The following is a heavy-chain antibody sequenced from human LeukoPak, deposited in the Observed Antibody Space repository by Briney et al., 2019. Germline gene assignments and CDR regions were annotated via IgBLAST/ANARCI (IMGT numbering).Heavy chain of an antibody. CDR3: ARRWSSGPTHFDY. J-gene: IGHJ4*02. Sequence: SETLSLTCTGPGGSIRSSSYYWGWIRQPPGKGLEWIGSMYYSGSSDYNPSLKSRVTISVDTSKKQFSLKLSSLTAADTAVYYCARRWSSGPTHFDYWGQGTLVTVSS. CDR1: GGSIRSSSYY. CDR2: MYYSGSS. V-gene: IGHV4-39*01. D-gene: IGHD6-19*01.